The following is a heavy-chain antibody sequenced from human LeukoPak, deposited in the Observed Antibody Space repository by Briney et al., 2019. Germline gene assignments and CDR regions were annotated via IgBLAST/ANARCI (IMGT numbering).Heavy chain of an antibody. Sequence: PGGSLRLSCATSAFTFSSYWMHWVRQAPGKGLVWVSRINSDGSSRSYADYVKGRFTISRDNSKNTLYLQMDSLRADDTAVYYCAKERSFGPRDFDYWGQGTLVTVSS. CDR1: AFTFSSYW. CDR3: AKERSFGPRDFDY. CDR2: INSDGSSR. J-gene: IGHJ4*02. V-gene: IGHV3-74*01. D-gene: IGHD3-10*01.